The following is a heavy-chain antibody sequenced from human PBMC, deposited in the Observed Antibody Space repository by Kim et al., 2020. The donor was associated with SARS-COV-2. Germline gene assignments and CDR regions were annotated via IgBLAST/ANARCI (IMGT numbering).Heavy chain of an antibody. CDR2: IRSKAYGGTT. CDR3: TRSSYCGGDCSPEYYYYYYGMDV. CDR1: GFTFGDYA. J-gene: IGHJ6*02. Sequence: GGSLRLSCTASGFTFGDYAMSWFRQAPGKGLEWVGFIRSKAYGGTTEYAASVKGRFTISRDDSKSIAYLQMNSLKTEDTAVYYCTRSSYCGGDCSPEYYYYYYGMDVWGQGTTVTVSS. D-gene: IGHD2-21*01. V-gene: IGHV3-49*03.